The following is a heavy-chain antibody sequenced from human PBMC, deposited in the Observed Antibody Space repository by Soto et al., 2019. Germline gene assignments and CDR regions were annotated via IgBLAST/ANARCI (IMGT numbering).Heavy chain of an antibody. D-gene: IGHD5-18*01. J-gene: IGHJ4*02. V-gene: IGHV3-9*01. CDR1: GFTFDDYA. Sequence: EVQLVESGGGLVQPGRSLRLSCAASGFTFDDYAMHWVRQALGKGLEWVSGISWNSGSIGYADSVKGRFTISRDNAKNSLYLQMNSLRAEDTALYYCAKDIGRGYSYGCDYWGQGTLVTVSS. CDR3: AKDIGRGYSYGCDY. CDR2: ISWNSGSI.